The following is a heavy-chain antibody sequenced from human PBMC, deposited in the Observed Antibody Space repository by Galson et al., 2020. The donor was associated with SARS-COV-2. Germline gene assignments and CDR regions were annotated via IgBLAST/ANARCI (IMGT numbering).Heavy chain of an antibody. Sequence: LSPTCTASGGTTTPSDYYWGCIRQQPGKELAWHGRMFYSWGTYYNPSLKSRVTISVDTSKNLFSLNLNSVTAADTAVFYCAIGDYHFAMGYFGFLYWGQGTLVIFSS. D-gene: IGHD3-3*01. CDR1: GGTTTPSDYY. CDR3: AIGDYHFAMGYFGFLY. J-gene: IGHJ4*02. V-gene: IGHV4-39*01. CDR2: MFYSWGT.